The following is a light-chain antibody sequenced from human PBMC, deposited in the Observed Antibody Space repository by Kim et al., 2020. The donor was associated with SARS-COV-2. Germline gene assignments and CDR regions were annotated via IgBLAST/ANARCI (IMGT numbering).Light chain of an antibody. CDR1: QSISSW. Sequence: ASVGDRVTITCRASQSISSWLAWYQQKPGKAPKLLIYDASSLESGVPSRFSGSGSGTEFTLTISSLQPDDFATYYCQQYNSYSLTFGGGTKVDIK. J-gene: IGKJ4*01. V-gene: IGKV1-5*01. CDR3: QQYNSYSLT. CDR2: DAS.